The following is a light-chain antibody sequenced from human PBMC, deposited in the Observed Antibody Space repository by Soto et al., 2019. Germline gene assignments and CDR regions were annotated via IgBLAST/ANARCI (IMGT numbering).Light chain of an antibody. J-gene: IGKJ3*01. Sequence: DIQMTQSPSSLSASVEDRVIITCRASQSISNHLNWYQQKPGKAPKLLIFAASSLQSGVSSRFSGSGSGTDFTLTIGSLQPEDFATYYCQQSYSSPPGFTFGPGTKVDVK. CDR3: QQSYSSPPGFT. V-gene: IGKV1-39*01. CDR2: AAS. CDR1: QSISNH.